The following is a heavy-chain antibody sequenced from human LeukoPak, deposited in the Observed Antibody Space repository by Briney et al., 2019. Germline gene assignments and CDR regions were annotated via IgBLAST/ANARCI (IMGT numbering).Heavy chain of an antibody. V-gene: IGHV4-39*02. D-gene: IGHD6-19*01. CDR1: GGSITSSTYY. CDR2: IYHSGHT. Sequence: SETLSLTCTVSGGSITSSTYYWGWIRQPPGKGLEWIGSIYHSGHTYDNPSLKSRVTISVDTPKNQFSLKLTYVTAADTAVYYCAREVSSGWTYFDYWGQGSLVTVSS. CDR3: AREVSSGWTYFDY. J-gene: IGHJ4*02.